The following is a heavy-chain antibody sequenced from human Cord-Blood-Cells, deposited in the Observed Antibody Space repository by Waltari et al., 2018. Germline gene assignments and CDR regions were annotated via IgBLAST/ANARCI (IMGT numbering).Heavy chain of an antibody. CDR1: GYTFTRYD. V-gene: IGHV1-8*03. CDR3: AREDPIVATIDY. CDR2: MNPNSGNT. J-gene: IGHJ4*02. D-gene: IGHD5-12*01. Sequence: QVQLVQSGAEVKKPGASVKVSCQASGYTFTRYDMNWVRQDTGQGLEWMGWMNPNSGNTGYAQKFQGRVTITRNTSISTAYMELSSLRSEDTAVYYCAREDPIVATIDYWGQGTLVTVSS.